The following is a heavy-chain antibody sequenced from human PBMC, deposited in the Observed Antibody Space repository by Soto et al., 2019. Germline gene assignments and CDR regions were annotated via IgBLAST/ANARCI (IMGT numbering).Heavy chain of an antibody. CDR1: GFTFSSYA. CDR2: ISGRGGST. Sequence: GGSLRLPCGASGFTFSSYAMSWVRQAPGKGLEWVSAISGRGGSTYDADSVKGRFTISRDNSKNTLYLQMNSLRAEDTAVYYCAKVLGSAAILNYYYGMDVWGQGTTVTVSS. V-gene: IGHV3-23*01. J-gene: IGHJ6*02. D-gene: IGHD2-2*02. CDR3: AKVLGSAAILNYYYGMDV.